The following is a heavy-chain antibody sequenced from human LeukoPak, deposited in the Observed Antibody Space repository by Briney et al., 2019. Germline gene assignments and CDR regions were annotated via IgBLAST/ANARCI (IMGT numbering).Heavy chain of an antibody. V-gene: IGHV4-39*07. CDR1: GDSFSSVTDY. CDR2: GDYSGGK. J-gene: IGHJ4*02. Sequence: PSETLSLTCTVSGDSFSSVTDYWAWIRQPPGKGLEWIASGDYSGGKYYNPSLESRVAISVDTSKNQFSLKLSSVTAADTAVYYCARYDFWSGYPFDYWGQGTLVTVSS. D-gene: IGHD3-3*01. CDR3: ARYDFWSGYPFDY.